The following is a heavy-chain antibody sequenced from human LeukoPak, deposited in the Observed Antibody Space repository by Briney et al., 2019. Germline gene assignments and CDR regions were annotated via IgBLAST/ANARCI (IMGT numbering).Heavy chain of an antibody. V-gene: IGHV1-2*02. CDR3: ASGPGKAARPDYYYYYYYMDV. CDR2: INPNSGGT. D-gene: IGHD6-6*01. CDR1: GYTFTGYY. Sequence: ASVKVSCKASGYTFTGYYMHWVRQAPGQGLEWMGWINPNSGGTNYAQKFQGRVTMTRDTSISTAYMELSRLRSDDTAVYYCASGPGKAARPDYYYYYYYMDVWGKGTTVTVSS. J-gene: IGHJ6*03.